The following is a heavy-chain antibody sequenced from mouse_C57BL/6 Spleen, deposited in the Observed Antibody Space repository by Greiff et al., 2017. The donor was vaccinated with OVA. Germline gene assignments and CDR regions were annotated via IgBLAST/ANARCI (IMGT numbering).Heavy chain of an antibody. Sequence: VKLMESGPGLVAPSRSLSITCTVPGFSLTSYGVSWVRQPPGKGLEWLGVLWGAGSTHYHSALISRLSISKDNSKSQVFLKLNSLQTDDTATYDCAKPGYGNYEYCDVWGTGTTVTVSS. CDR3: AKPGYGNYEYCDV. D-gene: IGHD2-1*01. CDR2: LWGAGST. CDR1: GFSLTSYG. V-gene: IGHV2-3*01. J-gene: IGHJ1*03.